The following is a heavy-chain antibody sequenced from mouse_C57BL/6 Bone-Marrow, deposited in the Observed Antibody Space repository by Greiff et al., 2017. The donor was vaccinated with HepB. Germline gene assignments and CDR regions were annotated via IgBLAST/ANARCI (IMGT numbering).Heavy chain of an antibody. Sequence: VKLVESGAELARPGASVKLSCKASGYTFTSYGISWVKQRTGQGLEWIGEIYPRSGNTYYNEKFKGKATLTADKSSSTAYMELRSLTSEDSAVYFCARGYYYGPKGGYFDVWGTGTTVTVSS. V-gene: IGHV1-81*01. D-gene: IGHD1-1*01. CDR1: GYTFTSYG. CDR3: ARGYYYGPKGGYFDV. J-gene: IGHJ1*03. CDR2: IYPRSGNT.